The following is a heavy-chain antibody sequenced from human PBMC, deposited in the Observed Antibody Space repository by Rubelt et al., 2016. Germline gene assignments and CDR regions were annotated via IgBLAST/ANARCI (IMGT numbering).Heavy chain of an antibody. CDR3: ARVTGVYFDY. CDR1: GFTFTSYS. V-gene: IGHV3-21*05. D-gene: IGHD7-27*01. Sequence: VQLVESGGGLVKPGGSLRLSCAASGFTFTSYSMNWVRQAPGKGLEWVSYITSTSSTIYYADSVKGRFTISRDNAKNSLYLQMNSLRAEDTAVYYCARVTGVYFDYWGLGTLVTVSS. J-gene: IGHJ4*02. CDR2: ITSTSSTI.